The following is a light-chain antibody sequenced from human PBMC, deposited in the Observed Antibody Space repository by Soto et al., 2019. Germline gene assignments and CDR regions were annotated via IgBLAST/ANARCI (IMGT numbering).Light chain of an antibody. CDR3: QQLFMYPRT. Sequence: IQMAQQPSSRASSGGNRDITAFRASQSSSSWLAWYQQKPVKAPKLLIYKASNLQSGVPSRFICSGAERERNLSTISLQPEDLSSYYYQQLFMYPRTLGPGTKVDIK. V-gene: IGKV1-5*03. J-gene: IGKJ1*01. CDR1: QSSSSW. CDR2: KAS.